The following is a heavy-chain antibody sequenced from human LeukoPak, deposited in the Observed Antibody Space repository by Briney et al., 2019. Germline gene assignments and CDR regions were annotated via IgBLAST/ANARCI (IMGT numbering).Heavy chain of an antibody. Sequence: GGSLRLSCAASGFTFSSYAMSWVRQAPGKGLEWVSAISGRGGGTYYADSVKGRFTISRDNSKNTLYLQMNSLRAEDTAVYYCAKGGGQQLVRDYWGQGTLVTVSS. CDR3: AKGGGQQLVRDY. D-gene: IGHD6-13*01. V-gene: IGHV3-23*01. CDR2: ISGRGGGT. CDR1: GFTFSSYA. J-gene: IGHJ4*02.